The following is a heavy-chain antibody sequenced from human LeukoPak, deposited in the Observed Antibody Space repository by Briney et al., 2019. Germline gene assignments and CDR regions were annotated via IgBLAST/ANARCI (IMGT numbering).Heavy chain of an antibody. CDR3: ARGVSLEWPHDY. V-gene: IGHV3-30*03. D-gene: IGHD3-3*01. CDR1: GFTFSSYS. J-gene: IGHJ4*02. CDR2: ISYDGSNK. Sequence: PGGSLRLSCAASGFTFSSYSMNWVRQAPGKGLEWVAVISYDGSNKYYADSVKGRFTISRDNSKNTLYLQMNSLRAEDTAVYYCARGVSLEWPHDYWGQGTLVTVSS.